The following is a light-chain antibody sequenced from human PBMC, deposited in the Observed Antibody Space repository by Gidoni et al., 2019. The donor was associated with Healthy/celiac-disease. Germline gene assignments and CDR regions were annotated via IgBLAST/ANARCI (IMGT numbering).Light chain of an antibody. CDR3: QQSYSTPG. V-gene: IGKV1-39*01. Sequence: DIQMTQSPSSLSASVGDRVTITCRASQSISNYLNWYQQKPGKAPKLLIYSASILQSGVPSRFSGSGSGTDFTLTISSLQPEDFATYYCQQSYSTPGFGPGTKVDIK. CDR1: QSISNY. CDR2: SAS. J-gene: IGKJ3*01.